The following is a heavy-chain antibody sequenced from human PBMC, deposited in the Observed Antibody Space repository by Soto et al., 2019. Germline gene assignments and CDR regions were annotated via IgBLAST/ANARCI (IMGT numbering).Heavy chain of an antibody. J-gene: IGHJ4*02. D-gene: IGHD6-13*01. CDR2: IFYDGST. CDR1: GGPITNSNYY. V-gene: IGHV4-39*02. Sequence: QLQLQESGPGLVKPSETLSLTCTVSGGPITNSNYYWGWIRQPPGKGLEWIGRIFYDGSTYYNPSLQSRVAISMDTSRNLFSLKLTSVTAAETAVYYWVRLVPATVAGDIWGQVIRVTVSS. CDR3: VRLVPATVAGDI.